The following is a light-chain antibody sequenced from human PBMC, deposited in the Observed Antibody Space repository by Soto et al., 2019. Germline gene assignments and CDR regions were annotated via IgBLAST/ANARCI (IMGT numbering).Light chain of an antibody. Sequence: EIVLTQSPGTLSLSPGERATLSCRASQSVSSSYLAWYQQKPGQAPRLLIYGASSRATGVPDRFSGGGSGTDFTLTISGLEPEDFAVFYCHQYGSSPWTFGQGTKVEIK. CDR1: QSVSSSY. J-gene: IGKJ1*01. CDR2: GAS. V-gene: IGKV3-20*01. CDR3: HQYGSSPWT.